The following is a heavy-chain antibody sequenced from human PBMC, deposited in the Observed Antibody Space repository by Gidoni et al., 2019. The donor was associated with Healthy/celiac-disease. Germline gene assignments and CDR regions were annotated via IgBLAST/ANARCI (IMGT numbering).Heavy chain of an antibody. Sequence: QVQLVESRGGLVNPGGSLRLSCAPSGFPVSAYYQSWIRQPPGTGLEWVSYISSSGSTIYNADSVKGRFTISRDNAKNSLYLQMNSLRAEDTAVYYCARGPDDYVWGSYRWYYYYGMDVWGQGTTVTVSS. CDR1: GFPVSAYY. CDR3: ARGPDDYVWGSYRWYYYYGMDV. D-gene: IGHD3-16*02. J-gene: IGHJ6*02. V-gene: IGHV3-11*01. CDR2: ISSSGSTI.